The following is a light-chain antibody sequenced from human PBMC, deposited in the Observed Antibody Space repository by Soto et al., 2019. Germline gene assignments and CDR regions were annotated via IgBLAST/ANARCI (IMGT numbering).Light chain of an antibody. Sequence: DVVVTQSPLSLPVTLGQPASISCRSSQSLVYSDGNTYLNWFQQRPGVSPRRLLYQVYKRDSGVPDRFSGSGSGTEFKLKISRVEAEDVAVYYCMHGTLWPLTFGGGTKVEIK. CDR1: QSLVYSDGNTY. CDR3: MHGTLWPLT. J-gene: IGKJ4*01. V-gene: IGKV2-30*01. CDR2: QVY.